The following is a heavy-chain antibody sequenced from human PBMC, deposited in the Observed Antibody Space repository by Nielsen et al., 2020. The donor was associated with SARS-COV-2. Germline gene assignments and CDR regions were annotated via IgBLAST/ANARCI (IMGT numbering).Heavy chain of an antibody. V-gene: IGHV3-20*01. CDR2: INWNGGST. CDR3: ATTGYSSSWYGTHAFDI. CDR1: GFTFDDYG. Sequence: GESLKISCAASGFTFDDYGMSWVRQAQGKGLEWVSGINWNGGSTGYADSVKGRFTISRDNAKNSLYLQMNSLRPEDTALYHCATTGYSSSWYGTHAFDIWGQGTMVTVSS. D-gene: IGHD6-13*01. J-gene: IGHJ3*02.